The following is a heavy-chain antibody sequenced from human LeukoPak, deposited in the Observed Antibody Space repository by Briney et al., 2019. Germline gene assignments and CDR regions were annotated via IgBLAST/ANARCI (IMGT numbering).Heavy chain of an antibody. Sequence: ASVTVSFTSSGYTFTDYYIHWVRHAQGQGHELMGWIIPNSGGTNYAQKFQGRVTMTRGTSISTAYMELNRLMSGDTGVYYCAKIRLPAAGNQPLDYWGQGTRVSVSS. V-gene: IGHV1-2*02. CDR3: AKIRLPAAGNQPLDY. D-gene: IGHD6-13*01. J-gene: IGHJ4*02. CDR2: IIPNSGGT. CDR1: GYTFTDYY.